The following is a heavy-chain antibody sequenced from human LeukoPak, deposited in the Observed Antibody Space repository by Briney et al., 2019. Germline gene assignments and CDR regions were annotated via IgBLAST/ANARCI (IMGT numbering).Heavy chain of an antibody. D-gene: IGHD4-17*01. V-gene: IGHV3-23*01. CDR1: GFTFSSYA. J-gene: IGHJ4*02. Sequence: GGSLRLSCAASGFTFSSYAMSWVRQAPGKGLEWVSAISSSGGSTYYADSVKGRFTISRDNSKNTLYLQMNSLRAEDTAVYYCAKPHYGDYVVFDYWGQGTLVTVSS. CDR3: AKPHYGDYVVFDY. CDR2: ISSSGGST.